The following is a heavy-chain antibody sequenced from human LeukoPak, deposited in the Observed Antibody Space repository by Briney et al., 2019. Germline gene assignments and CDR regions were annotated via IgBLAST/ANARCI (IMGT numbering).Heavy chain of an antibody. J-gene: IGHJ5*02. Sequence: SVKVSCKASGGTFSSYAISWVRQAPGQGLEWMGGIIPIFGTANYAQKFQGRVTITADESTSTAYMELSSLRSEDTAVYYCARGSIAAAGIWAVAGNNWFDPWGQGTLVTVSS. V-gene: IGHV1-69*01. D-gene: IGHD6-13*01. CDR2: IIPIFGTA. CDR1: GGTFSSYA. CDR3: ARGSIAAAGIWAVAGNNWFDP.